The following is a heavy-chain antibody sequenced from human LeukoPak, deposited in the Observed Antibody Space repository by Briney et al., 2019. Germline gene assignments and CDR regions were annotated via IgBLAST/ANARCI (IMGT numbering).Heavy chain of an antibody. V-gene: IGHV1-2*06. Sequence: ASVKVSCKASGYTFTGYYLHWLRQAPGQGLEWMGRINPNSGGTNYAQKFQGRVTMTRDTSISTVYMELSRLRSDDTAVYYCARVGYYESSGYYEYWGQGTPVTVSS. D-gene: IGHD3-22*01. CDR3: ARVGYYESSGYYEY. J-gene: IGHJ4*02. CDR2: INPNSGGT. CDR1: GYTFTGYY.